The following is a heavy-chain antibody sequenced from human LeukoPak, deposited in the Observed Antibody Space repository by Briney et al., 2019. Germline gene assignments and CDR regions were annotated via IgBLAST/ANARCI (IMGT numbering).Heavy chain of an antibody. CDR1: GYTFTSNY. D-gene: IGHD5-18*01. Sequence: GASVKVSCKAFGYTFTSNYMHWVRQAPGQGPEWMGVISPSGGSTTYAQKFQGRVTMTRDTSTSTVYMELSSLRSEDTAVYYCAREIGPRQLHLWASAFDYWGQGTLVTVPS. V-gene: IGHV1-46*01. CDR3: AREIGPRQLHLWASAFDY. CDR2: ISPSGGST. J-gene: IGHJ4*02.